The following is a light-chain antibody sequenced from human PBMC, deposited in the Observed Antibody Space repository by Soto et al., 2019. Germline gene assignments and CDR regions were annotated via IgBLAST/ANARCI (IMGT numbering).Light chain of an antibody. CDR1: QSVNFF. V-gene: IGKV3-11*01. CDR3: QQRGKT. J-gene: IGKJ1*01. CDR2: DAN. Sequence: EIVLTQSPANMSLSPGERATLSCRASQSVNFFLAWYQQRPGQAPRLLIYDANNRAPDIPARFSGSGSGTDFTLTISSLEPEDFGSYYCQQRGKTFGQGTKVEIK.